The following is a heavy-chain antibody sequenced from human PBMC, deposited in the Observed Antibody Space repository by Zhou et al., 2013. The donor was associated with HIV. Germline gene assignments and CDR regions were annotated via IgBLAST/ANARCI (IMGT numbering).Heavy chain of an antibody. J-gene: IGHJ6*03. CDR3: ARDHRVGAKGYYYYYMDV. CDR2: GGT. V-gene: IGHV1-2*02. D-gene: IGHD1-26*01. Sequence: GGTNYAQKFQGRVTMTRDTSISTAYMELSRLRSDDTAVYYCARDHRVGAKGYYYYYMDVWGKGTTVTVSS.